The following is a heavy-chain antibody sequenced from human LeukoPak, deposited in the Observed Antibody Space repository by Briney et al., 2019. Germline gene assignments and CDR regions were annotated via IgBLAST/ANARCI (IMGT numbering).Heavy chain of an antibody. CDR3: AKASVSGSYYNFDY. D-gene: IGHD1-26*01. J-gene: IGHJ4*02. V-gene: IGHV3-23*01. CDR2: ISGSGGST. Sequence: PGGSLRLSCAASGFTFSSYAMSWVRQAPGKELEWVSAISGSGGSTYYADSVKGRFTISRDNSKNTLYLQMNSLRAEDTAVYYCAKASVSGSYYNFDYWGQGTLVTVSS. CDR1: GFTFSSYA.